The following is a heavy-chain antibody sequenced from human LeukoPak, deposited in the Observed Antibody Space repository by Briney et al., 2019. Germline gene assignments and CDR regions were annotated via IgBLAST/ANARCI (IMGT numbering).Heavy chain of an antibody. V-gene: IGHV1-2*02. D-gene: IGHD4-17*01. CDR3: ARDDYGVFDAFDI. Sequence: ASVTVSCKASGYTFTGQYMHWVRQAPGQGLEWMGWINPNSGGTNYAQKFQGRVTMTRDTSISTAYMELSRLRSDDTAVYYCARDDYGVFDAFDIWGQGTMVTASS. CDR2: INPNSGGT. CDR1: GYTFTGQY. J-gene: IGHJ3*02.